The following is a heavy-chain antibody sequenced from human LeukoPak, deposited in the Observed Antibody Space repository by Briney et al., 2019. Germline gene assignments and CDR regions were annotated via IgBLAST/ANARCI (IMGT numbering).Heavy chain of an antibody. CDR1: GFTFSSYG. Sequence: PGGSLRLSCAASGFTFSSYGMHWVRQAPGKGLEWVAVISYDGSNKYYADSVKGRFTISRDNSKNTPYLQMNSLRAEDTAVYYCAKESGYYWGQGTLVTVSS. CDR3: AKESGYY. CDR2: ISYDGSNK. J-gene: IGHJ4*02. V-gene: IGHV3-30*18. D-gene: IGHD7-27*01.